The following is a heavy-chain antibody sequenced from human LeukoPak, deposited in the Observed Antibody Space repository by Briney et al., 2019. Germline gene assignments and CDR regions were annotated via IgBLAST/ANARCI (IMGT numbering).Heavy chain of an antibody. D-gene: IGHD2-15*01. V-gene: IGHV3-23*01. Sequence: GGSLRLSCAASGFTFSSYAMSWVRQAPGQGLELVSAISGSGGSTYYADSVKGRFTISRDNSKNTLYLQMNSLRAEDTAVYYCAKDVVVALTAYFDYWGQGTLVTVSS. CDR3: AKDVVVALTAYFDY. CDR2: ISGSGGST. CDR1: GFTFSSYA. J-gene: IGHJ4*02.